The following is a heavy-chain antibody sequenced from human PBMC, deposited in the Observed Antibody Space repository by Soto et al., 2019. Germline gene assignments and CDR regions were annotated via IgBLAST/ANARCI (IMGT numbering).Heavy chain of an antibody. CDR1: GGSISSSSYY. J-gene: IGHJ1*01. CDR2: IYYSGST. V-gene: IGHV4-39*07. D-gene: IGHD3-22*01. Sequence: SETLSLTCTVSGGSISSSSYYWGWIRQPPGKGLEWIGSIYYSGSTNYNPSLKSRVTISVDTSKNQFSLKLSSVTAADTAVFYCASLHYYDSSGYYYQHWGQGTLVTVSS. CDR3: ASLHYYDSSGYYYQH.